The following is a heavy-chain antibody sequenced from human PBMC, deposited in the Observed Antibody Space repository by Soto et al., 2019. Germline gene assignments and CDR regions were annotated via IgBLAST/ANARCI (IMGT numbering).Heavy chain of an antibody. CDR2: IYYSGST. CDR3: ARDGGRSGSYFDY. J-gene: IGHJ4*02. V-gene: IGHV4-59*01. D-gene: IGHD3-3*01. Sequence: SKTLSLTCTVSGGSISSYYWSWIRQPPGKGLEWIGYIYYSGSTNYNPSLKSRVTISVDTSKNQFSLKLSSVTAADTAVYYCARDGGRSGSYFDYWGQGTLVTVSS. CDR1: GGSISSYY.